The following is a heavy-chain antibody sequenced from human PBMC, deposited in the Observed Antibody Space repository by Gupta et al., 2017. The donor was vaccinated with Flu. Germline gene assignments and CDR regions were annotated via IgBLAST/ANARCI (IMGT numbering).Heavy chain of an antibody. CDR1: GGSISSGSYY. V-gene: IGHV4-61*02. D-gene: IGHD3-10*01. J-gene: IGHJ6*02. Sequence: QVQLQESGPGLVKPSQTLSLTCTVSGGSISSGSYYWSWIRQPAGKGLEWIGRIYTSGSTHYNPSLKSRVTISVDTSKNQFSLKLSSVTAADTAVYYCAGSGPLYYYGMDVWGQGTTVTVSS. CDR2: IYTSGST. CDR3: AGSGPLYYYGMDV.